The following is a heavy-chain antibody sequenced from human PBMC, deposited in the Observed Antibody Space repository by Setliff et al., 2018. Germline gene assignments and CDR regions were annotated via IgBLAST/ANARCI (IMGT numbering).Heavy chain of an antibody. J-gene: IGHJ4*02. CDR2: VYYSGTT. CDR3: ARDSALHSYHYDSSGYLDY. CDR1: GGSISTYY. D-gene: IGHD3-22*01. V-gene: IGHV4-59*01. Sequence: SETLSLTCTVSGGSISTYYWSWIRQTPVKGLEWIGYVYYSGTTNYNPLFKSRVTISVDRPKNQFSLKLSSVTAADTGVYYCARDSALHSYHYDSSGYLDYWGQGAMVTVSS.